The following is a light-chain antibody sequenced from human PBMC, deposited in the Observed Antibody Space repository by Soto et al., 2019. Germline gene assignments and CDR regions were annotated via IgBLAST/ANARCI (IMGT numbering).Light chain of an antibody. J-gene: IGLJ1*01. V-gene: IGLV2-18*02. CDR1: SSDVGSYNR. Sequence: QSVLAQPPSVSGSPGQSVTISCTGTSSDVGSYNRVSWYQQPPGTAPKLMIYEVSNRPSGVPDRFSGSKSGNTASLTISGLQAGDEADYYCLSYTSSNSYVFGTGTKATVL. CDR2: EVS. CDR3: LSYTSSNSYV.